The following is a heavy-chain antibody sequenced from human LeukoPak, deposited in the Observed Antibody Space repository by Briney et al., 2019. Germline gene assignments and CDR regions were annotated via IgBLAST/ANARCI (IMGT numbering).Heavy chain of an antibody. Sequence: GASVKVSCKASGYTFTSYDINWVRQATGQRLEWMGWMNPNSGDTGHAQKFQGRVTMARNTSISTAYMELSSLRSEDTAVYYCARGTTLLGFDYWGQGTLVTVSS. D-gene: IGHD1-1*01. CDR1: GYTFTSYD. V-gene: IGHV1-8*01. CDR2: MNPNSGDT. J-gene: IGHJ4*02. CDR3: ARGTTLLGFDY.